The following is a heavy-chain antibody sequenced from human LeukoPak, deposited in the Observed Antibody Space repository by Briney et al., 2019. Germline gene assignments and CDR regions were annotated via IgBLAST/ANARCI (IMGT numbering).Heavy chain of an antibody. CDR1: GGSISSGGYY. CDR3: VTYSLAVAGADH. Sequence: LSLTCTVSGGSISSGGYYWSWIRQAPGEGLEWVSHISSSGNAIHYADSVKGRFTISRDNAKNSLYLQMNSLRAEDTAVYYCVTYSLAVAGADHWGQGTLVTVSS. V-gene: IGHV3-11*04. CDR2: ISSSGNAI. D-gene: IGHD6-19*01. J-gene: IGHJ5*02.